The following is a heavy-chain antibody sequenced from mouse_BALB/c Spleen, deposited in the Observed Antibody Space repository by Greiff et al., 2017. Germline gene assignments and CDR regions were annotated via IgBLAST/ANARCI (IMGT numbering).Heavy chain of an antibody. CDR1: GFTFSSYY. CDR2: INSNGGST. J-gene: IGHJ4*01. CDR3: ARSMITTNYAMDY. V-gene: IGHV5-6-2*01. D-gene: IGHD2-4*01. Sequence: EVQVVESGGGLVKLGGSLKLSCAASGFTFSSYYMSWVRQTPEKRLELVAAINSNGGSTYYPDTVKGRFTISRDNAKNTLYLQMSSLKSEDTALYYCARSMITTNYAMDYWGQGTSVTVSS.